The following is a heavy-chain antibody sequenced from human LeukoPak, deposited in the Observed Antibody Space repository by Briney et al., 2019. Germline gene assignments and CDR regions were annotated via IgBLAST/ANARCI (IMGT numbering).Heavy chain of an antibody. CDR1: GGSISSGSYY. CDR2: IYTSGST. J-gene: IGHJ3*02. V-gene: IGHV4-61*02. Sequence: SETLSLTCTVSGGSISSGSYYWSWIRQPAGKGLEWIGRIYTSGSTNYNPSLKSLVTISVDTSKNQFSLKLSSVTAADTAVYYCARHRSIAMIDDAFDIWGQGTMVTVSS. CDR3: ARHRSIAMIDDAFDI. D-gene: IGHD3-22*01.